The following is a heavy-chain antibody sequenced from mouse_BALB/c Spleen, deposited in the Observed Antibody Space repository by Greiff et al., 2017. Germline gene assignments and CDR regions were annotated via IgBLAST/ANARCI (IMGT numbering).Heavy chain of an antibody. CDR3: AFPYYGSTYYAMDY. Sequence: EVQLQQSGPELVKPGASVKISCKASGYSFTGYYMHWVKQSHVKSLEWIGRINPYNGATSYNQNFKDKASLTVDKSSSTAYMELHSLTSEDSAVYYCAFPYYGSTYYAMDYWGQGTSVTVSS. CDR1: GYSFTGYY. J-gene: IGHJ4*01. CDR2: INPYNGAT. D-gene: IGHD1-1*01. V-gene: IGHV1-31*01.